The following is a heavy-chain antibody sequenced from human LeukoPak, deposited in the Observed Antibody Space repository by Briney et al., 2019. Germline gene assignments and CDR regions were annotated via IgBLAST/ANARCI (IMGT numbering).Heavy chain of an antibody. D-gene: IGHD3-10*01. CDR3: ARVVLVRGVTYNWFDP. CDR1: GYTFTSYG. J-gene: IGHJ5*02. Sequence: ASVKVSCKASGYTFTSYGVSWVRQAPGQGLEWMGWISAYSGNTNYAQKLQGRVTMTTDTSTSTAYMELRSLRPDDTAVYYCARVVLVRGVTYNWFDPWGQGTLVTVSS. V-gene: IGHV1-18*01. CDR2: ISAYSGNT.